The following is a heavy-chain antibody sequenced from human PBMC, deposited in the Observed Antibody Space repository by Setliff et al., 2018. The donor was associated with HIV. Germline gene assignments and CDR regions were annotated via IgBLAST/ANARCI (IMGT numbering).Heavy chain of an antibody. D-gene: IGHD4-17*01. CDR1: GGSISSHC. CDR3: AKGAGFYGDYTFDH. CDR2: IYASGSI. Sequence: SETLSLTCTVSGGSISSHCWSWIRQSPGKALEWIGYIYASGSIIYNPSLKSRVTMSVDTSQNQVSLKVTSVTAADTAVYYCAKGAGFYGDYTFDHWGQGRQVTVS. J-gene: IGHJ4*02. V-gene: IGHV4-59*11.